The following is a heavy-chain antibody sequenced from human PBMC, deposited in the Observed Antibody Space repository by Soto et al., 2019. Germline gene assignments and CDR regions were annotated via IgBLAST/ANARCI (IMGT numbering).Heavy chain of an antibody. Sequence: GGSLRLSCAASGFTFGTYAMSWVRQVAGKGLEWVSTISDAAGSAYYVDSVKGRFTISRDNTKKTLYLQMNSLRAEDSAVYYCARPYGGKIGDAPDLWGQGTMVTVSS. J-gene: IGHJ3*01. CDR3: ARPYGGKIGDAPDL. CDR2: ISDAAGSA. CDR1: GFTFGTYA. V-gene: IGHV3-23*01. D-gene: IGHD4-17*01.